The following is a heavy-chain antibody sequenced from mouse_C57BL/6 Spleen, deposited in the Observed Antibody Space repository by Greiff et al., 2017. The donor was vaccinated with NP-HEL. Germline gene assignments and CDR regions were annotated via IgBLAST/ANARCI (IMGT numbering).Heavy chain of an antibody. D-gene: IGHD6-1*01. CDR2: INPSSGYT. CDR1: GYTFTSYT. J-gene: IGHJ2*01. CDR3: ARCPLYYFDY. V-gene: IGHV1-4*01. Sequence: VKLMESGAELARPGASVKMSCKASGYTFTSYTMHWVKQRPGQGLEWIGYINPSSGYTKYNQKFKDKATLTADKSSSTAYMQLSSLTSDDSAVYYCARCPLYYFDYWGQGTTLTVSS.